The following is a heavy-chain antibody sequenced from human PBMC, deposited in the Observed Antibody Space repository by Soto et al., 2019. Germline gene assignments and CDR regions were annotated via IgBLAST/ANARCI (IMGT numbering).Heavy chain of an antibody. J-gene: IGHJ6*02. CDR3: ARSPGTSYDSSYYGMDV. CDR2: IIPIFGTA. Sequence: SVKVSCKASGGTFSSYAISWVRQAPGQGLEWMGGIIPIFGTANYAQKFQGRVTITADESTSTAYMELSSLRSEDTAVYYCARSPGTSYDSSYYGMDVWGQGTTVAVSS. D-gene: IGHD5-12*01. V-gene: IGHV1-69*13. CDR1: GGTFSSYA.